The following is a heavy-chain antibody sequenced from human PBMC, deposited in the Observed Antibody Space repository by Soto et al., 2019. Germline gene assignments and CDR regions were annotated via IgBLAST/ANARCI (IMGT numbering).Heavy chain of an antibody. CDR2: INSDGSST. CDR3: ARDQREGYYYYMDV. Sequence: GGSLRLSCAASGFTFSSYWMHWVRQAPGKGLVWVSRINSDGSSTSYADSVKGRFTISRDNAKNTLYLQMNSLRAEDTAVYYGARDQREGYYYYMDVLGKGTTVTVSS. V-gene: IGHV3-74*01. CDR1: GFTFSSYW. J-gene: IGHJ6*03.